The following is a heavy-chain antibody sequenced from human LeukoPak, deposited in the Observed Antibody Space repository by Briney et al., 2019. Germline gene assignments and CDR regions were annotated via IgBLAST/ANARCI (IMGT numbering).Heavy chain of an antibody. CDR2: INPGGGYT. J-gene: IGHJ4*02. CDR3: ARGGGYSWFDY. Sequence: ASVKVSCKASGYTFTRHFIHWVRQAPGQGLEWMGIINPGGGYTRFAQKFQSRVTMSTDTSTSTVYMELSSLRSDDTAVYFCARGGGYSWFDYWGRGTLVTVSS. D-gene: IGHD5-18*01. CDR1: GYTFTRHF. V-gene: IGHV1-46*01.